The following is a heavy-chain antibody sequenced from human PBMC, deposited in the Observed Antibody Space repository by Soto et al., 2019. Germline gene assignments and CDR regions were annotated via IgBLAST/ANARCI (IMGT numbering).Heavy chain of an antibody. CDR3: ARGSEQP. Sequence: SETLSLTCAVYGGSFSGYYWSWIRQPPGKGLEWIGEINHSGSTNYNPSLKSRVTISVDTSKNQFSLKLSSVTAADTAVYYCARGSEQPWSQGTLVTVSS. V-gene: IGHV4-34*01. CDR1: GGSFSGYY. CDR2: INHSGST. J-gene: IGHJ4*02. D-gene: IGHD6-13*01.